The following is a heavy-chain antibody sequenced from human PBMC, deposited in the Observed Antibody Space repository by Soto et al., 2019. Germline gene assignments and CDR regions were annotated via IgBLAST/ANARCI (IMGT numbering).Heavy chain of an antibody. D-gene: IGHD3-10*01. V-gene: IGHV2-26*01. CDR3: ARRSLLWFREHTFFFYGMGV. CDR1: GFSLSNARMG. J-gene: IGHJ6*02. Sequence: SGPTLVNPTETLTLTCTVSGFSLSNARMGVSWIRQPPGKSLDWLAHIFSNDEKSYSTSLKSRFTISKDTSKSQVVLTMTNMDPVDKATYFCARRSLLWFREHTFFFYGMGVWGQGTTVTVSS. CDR2: IFSNDEK.